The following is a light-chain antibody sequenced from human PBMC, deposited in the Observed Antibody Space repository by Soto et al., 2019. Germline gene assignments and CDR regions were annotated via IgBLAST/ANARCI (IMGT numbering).Light chain of an antibody. CDR1: TGAVTSSHY. V-gene: IGLV7-46*01. CDR2: DTD. CDR3: LLSYHGARYVL. Sequence: QAVVTQEPSLTVSPGGTVTLTCGSSTGAVTSSHYPYWLQQKPGQAPRTLIYDTDNTHSWTPARFSGSLLGDKAALTLSGAQPEDEADYDCLLSYHGARYVLFGGGTKVTVL. J-gene: IGLJ2*01.